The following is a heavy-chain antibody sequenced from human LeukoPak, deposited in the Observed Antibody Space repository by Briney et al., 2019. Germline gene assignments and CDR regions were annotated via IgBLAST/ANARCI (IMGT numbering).Heavy chain of an antibody. V-gene: IGHV3-48*03. CDR2: ISSSGSTI. D-gene: IGHD4-17*01. Sequence: GGSLRPSCAASGFTFSSYEMNWVRQAPGKGLEWVSYISSSGSTIYYADSVKGRFTISRDNAKNSLYLQMNSLRAEDTAVYYCARDPPYGDYFDYWGQGTLVTVSS. CDR1: GFTFSSYE. J-gene: IGHJ4*02. CDR3: ARDPPYGDYFDY.